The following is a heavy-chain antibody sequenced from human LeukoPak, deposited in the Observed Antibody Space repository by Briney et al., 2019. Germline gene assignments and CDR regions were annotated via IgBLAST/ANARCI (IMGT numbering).Heavy chain of an antibody. CDR2: ISGSGGST. Sequence: GGSLRLSCAASGFTFSSYGMSWVRQAPGKGLEWVSAISGSGGSTYYADSVKGRFTISRDNSKNTLYLQMNSLRAEDTAVYYCAKGGRGYSGPRDYWGQGTLVTVSS. CDR1: GFTFSSYG. D-gene: IGHD5-12*01. J-gene: IGHJ4*02. CDR3: AKGGRGYSGPRDY. V-gene: IGHV3-23*01.